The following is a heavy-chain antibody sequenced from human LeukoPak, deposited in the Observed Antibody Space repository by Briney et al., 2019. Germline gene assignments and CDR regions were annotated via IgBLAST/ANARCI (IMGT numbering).Heavy chain of an antibody. CDR1: GFTFDDYV. CDR2: ISWNSGSI. Sequence: PGGSLRLSCAASGFTFDDYVMHWVRQAPGKGLEWVSGISWNSGSIGFADSVKGRFTISRDNAKNCLYLQMISQRAEDMAVYYCAKAYCSSTSRHCDYWGQGTLVTVSS. CDR3: AKAYCSSTSRHCDY. V-gene: IGHV3-9*03. D-gene: IGHD2-2*01. J-gene: IGHJ4*02.